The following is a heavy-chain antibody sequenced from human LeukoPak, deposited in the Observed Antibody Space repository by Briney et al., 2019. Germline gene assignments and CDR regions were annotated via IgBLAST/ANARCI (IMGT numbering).Heavy chain of an antibody. CDR1: GFTFSSYA. D-gene: IGHD3-3*01. CDR3: AKGDFGVPRGPPFGAFDI. V-gene: IGHV3-23*01. CDR2: ISGSGGST. Sequence: GGSLRLSCAASGFTFSSYAMSWVRQAPGKGLEWVSAISGSGGSTYYADSVKGRFTISRDNSKNTLYLQMNSLRAEDTAVYYCAKGDFGVPRGPPFGAFDIWGQGTMVTVSS. J-gene: IGHJ3*02.